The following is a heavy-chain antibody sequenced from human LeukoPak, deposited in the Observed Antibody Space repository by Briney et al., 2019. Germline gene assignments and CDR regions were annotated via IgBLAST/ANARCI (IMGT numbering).Heavy chain of an antibody. D-gene: IGHD2-15*01. CDR3: VRHPRSPTWGSGANPFDY. V-gene: IGHV5-51*01. CDR2: IYPGDSDT. CDR1: GYTFTTYW. Sequence: GESLKISCKGPGYTFTTYWIGWVRQMPGKGLEWMGIIYPGDSDTRYSPSFQGQVTISADKSFSTAYLQWSSLKASDTAMYYCVRHPRSPTWGSGANPFDYWGQGTLVTVSS. J-gene: IGHJ4*02.